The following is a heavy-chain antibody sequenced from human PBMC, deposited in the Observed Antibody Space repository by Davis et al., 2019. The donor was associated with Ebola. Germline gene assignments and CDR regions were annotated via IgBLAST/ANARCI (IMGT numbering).Heavy chain of an antibody. Sequence: MPSETLSLTCTVSGGSISSSSYYWGWIRQPPGKGLEWIGSIYYSGSTYYNPSLKSRVTISVDTSKNQFSLKLSSVTAADTAVYYCARLVIFGVVNHYDMDVWGQGTTVTVSS. D-gene: IGHD3-3*01. CDR2: IYYSGST. V-gene: IGHV4-39*01. J-gene: IGHJ6*02. CDR3: ARLVIFGVVNHYDMDV. CDR1: GGSISSSSYY.